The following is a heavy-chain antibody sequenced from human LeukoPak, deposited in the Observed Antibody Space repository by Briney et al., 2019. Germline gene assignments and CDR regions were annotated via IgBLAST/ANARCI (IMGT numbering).Heavy chain of an antibody. CDR2: INHSGST. CDR1: GGSFSGYY. D-gene: IGHD3-10*01. V-gene: IGHV4-34*01. J-gene: IGHJ5*02. Sequence: PSETLSLTCAVYGGSFSGYYWSWIHQPPGKGLEWIGEINHSGSTNYNPSLKSRVTISVDTSKNQFSLKLSSVTAADTAVYYCARGGKITMVRGVNPFGTYRNWFDPWGQGTLVTVSS. CDR3: ARGGKITMVRGVNPFGTYRNWFDP.